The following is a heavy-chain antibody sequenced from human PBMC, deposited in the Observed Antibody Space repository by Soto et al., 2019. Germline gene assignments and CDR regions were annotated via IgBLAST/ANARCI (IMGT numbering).Heavy chain of an antibody. CDR3: ARLEGLATISYYFDY. V-gene: IGHV4-39*01. J-gene: IGHJ4*02. Sequence: QLQLQESGPGLVKPSETLSLTCSVSGDSINSDNYYWRWIRQPPGKGLEWIGSIYYRGNTYYNPSLKTRVTISLDKSNSQFSLKLNAVTAADSAVYFCARLEGLATISYYFDYWGQGTLVTVSS. CDR2: IYYRGNT. D-gene: IGHD3-9*01. CDR1: GDSINSDNYY.